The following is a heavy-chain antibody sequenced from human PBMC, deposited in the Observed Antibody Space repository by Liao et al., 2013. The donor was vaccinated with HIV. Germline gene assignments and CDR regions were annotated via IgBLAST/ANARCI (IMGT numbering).Heavy chain of an antibody. Sequence: QVQLQQWGAGLLKPSETLSLTCAVYGGSFSGYYWSWLRQPPGKGLEWIGKINHSGSTNYNPSLKTRVTISVDTSKNQFSLKLSSVTAADTAVYYCARARWGYDTSGLRLYYHYMDVWGKGTTVTVSS. D-gene: IGHD3-22*01. J-gene: IGHJ6*03. CDR3: ARARWGYDTSGLRLYYHYMDV. CDR1: GGSFSGYY. CDR2: INHSGST. V-gene: IGHV4-34*01.